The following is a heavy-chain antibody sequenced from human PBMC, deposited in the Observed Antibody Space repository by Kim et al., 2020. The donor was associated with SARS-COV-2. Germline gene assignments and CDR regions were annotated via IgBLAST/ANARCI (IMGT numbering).Heavy chain of an antibody. V-gene: IGHV3-72*01. J-gene: IGHJ4*02. CDR3: VSPQEYSGGCTDY. Sequence: YAASARGRFTISRDDSKKSVYMQMTSLKIEDSAVYYCVSPQEYSGGCTDYWGRGTLVTVSS. D-gene: IGHD6-19*01.